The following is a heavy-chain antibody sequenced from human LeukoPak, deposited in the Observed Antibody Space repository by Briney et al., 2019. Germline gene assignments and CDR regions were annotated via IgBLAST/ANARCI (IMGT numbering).Heavy chain of an antibody. CDR1: GGSISSGDYY. CDR3: ARDLPRYCSGGSCYTDAFDI. D-gene: IGHD2-15*01. Sequence: PSETPSLTCTVSGGSISSGDYYWSWIRQPPGKGLEWIGYIYYSGSTYYNPSLKSRVTISVDTSKNQFSLKLSSVTAADTAVYYCARDLPRYCSGGSCYTDAFDIWGQGTMVTVSS. J-gene: IGHJ3*02. V-gene: IGHV4-30-4*01. CDR2: IYYSGST.